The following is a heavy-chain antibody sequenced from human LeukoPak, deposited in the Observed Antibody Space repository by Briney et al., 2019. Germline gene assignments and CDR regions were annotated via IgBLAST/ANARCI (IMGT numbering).Heavy chain of an antibody. D-gene: IGHD3-22*01. CDR1: GGSISSYY. CDR2: IYYSGST. Sequence: SETLSLTCTVSGGSISSYYWSWIRQPPGKGLEWIGYIYYSGSTNYNPSLKSRVTISVDTSKNQFSLKLSSVTAADTAVYYCARTPFDSSGYYFGLFDYWGQGTLVTVSS. J-gene: IGHJ4*02. V-gene: IGHV4-59*01. CDR3: ARTPFDSSGYYFGLFDY.